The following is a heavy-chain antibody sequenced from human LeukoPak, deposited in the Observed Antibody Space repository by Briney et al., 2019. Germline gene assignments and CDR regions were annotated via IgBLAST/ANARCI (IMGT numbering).Heavy chain of an antibody. V-gene: IGHV4-39*07. J-gene: IGHJ4*02. Sequence: SETLSLTCTVSGGSISSSSHYWGWIRQPPGKGLEWIGSMYYRGSTYHNPSLKSRVTISVDTSKNQFSLKLSSVTAADTAVYYCARTGMGYYFDYWGQGTLVTVSS. D-gene: IGHD1-14*01. CDR1: GGSISSSSHY. CDR2: MYYRGST. CDR3: ARTGMGYYFDY.